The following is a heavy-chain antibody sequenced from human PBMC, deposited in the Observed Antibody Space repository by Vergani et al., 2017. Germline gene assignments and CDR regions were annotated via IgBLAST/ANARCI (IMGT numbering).Heavy chain of an antibody. Sequence: EVQLVQSGADVKKPGESLKISCKGSGYSFTSYWIGWVRQMPGKGLEWMGIIYPGYSDTRYSPSFQGQFTISADKSISTAYLQWSSLKASDNAMYYWARSGGYYYYYMDVWGKGTTVTVSS. J-gene: IGHJ6*03. D-gene: IGHD3-10*01. CDR2: IYPGYSDT. CDR3: ARSGGYYYYYMDV. CDR1: GYSFTSYW. V-gene: IGHV5-51*03.